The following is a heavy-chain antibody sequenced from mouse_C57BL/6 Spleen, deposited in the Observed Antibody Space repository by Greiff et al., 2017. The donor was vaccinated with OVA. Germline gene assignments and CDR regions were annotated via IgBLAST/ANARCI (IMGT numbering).Heavy chain of an antibody. CDR2: IYPGSGST. CDR3: ARLITTVVASRGNYAMDY. V-gene: IGHV1-55*01. D-gene: IGHD1-1*01. CDR1: GYTFTSYW. J-gene: IGHJ4*01. Sequence: VKLQQPGAELVKPGASVKMSCKASGYTFTSYWITWVKQRPGQGLEWIGDIYPGSGSTNYNEKFKSKATLTVDTSSSTAYMQLSSLTSEDSAVYYCARLITTVVASRGNYAMDYWGQGTSVTVSS.